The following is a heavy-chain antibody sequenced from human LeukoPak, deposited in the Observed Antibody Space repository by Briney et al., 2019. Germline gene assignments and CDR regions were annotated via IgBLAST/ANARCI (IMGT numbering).Heavy chain of an antibody. V-gene: IGHV1-2*05. Sequence: ASVKISFKASGYTFTCYYMHTVRHAPGQGLEWMGRINPNSGGTNYAQKFQGRVTMTRDTSISTAYMELSRLRSDAADVYYCDIGSVRSLDTTMAPVGYWGQGTLVTVSS. J-gene: IGHJ4*02. CDR2: INPNSGGT. CDR3: DIGSVRSLDTTMAPVGY. D-gene: IGHD5-18*01. CDR1: GYTFTCYY.